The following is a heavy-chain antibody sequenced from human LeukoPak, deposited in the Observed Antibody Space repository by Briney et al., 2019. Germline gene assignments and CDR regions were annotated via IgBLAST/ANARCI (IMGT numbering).Heavy chain of an antibody. CDR3: ANGGGLGPFDY. CDR1: GFTVSSKY. D-gene: IGHD6-19*01. CDR2: ISGSGGST. J-gene: IGHJ4*02. Sequence: PGGSLRLSCAASGFTVSSKYMSWVRQAPGKGLKWVSAISGSGGSTYYADSVKGRFTISRDNSKNTLYLQMNSLRAEDTAVYYCANGGGLGPFDYWGQGTLVTVSS. V-gene: IGHV3-23*01.